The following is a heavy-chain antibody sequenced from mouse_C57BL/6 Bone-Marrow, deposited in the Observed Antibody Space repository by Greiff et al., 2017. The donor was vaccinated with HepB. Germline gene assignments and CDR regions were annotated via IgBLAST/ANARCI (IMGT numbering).Heavy chain of an antibody. J-gene: IGHJ3*01. CDR2: ILPGSGST. D-gene: IGHD2-5*01. Sequence: QVQLKQSGAELMKPGASVKLSCKATGYTFTGYWIEWVKQRPGHGLEWIGEILPGSGSTNYNEKFKGKATFTADTSSNTAYMQLSSLTTEDSAIYYCVREGGSNYPAWFAYWGQGTLVTVSA. CDR3: VREGGSNYPAWFAY. V-gene: IGHV1-9*01. CDR1: GYTFTGYW.